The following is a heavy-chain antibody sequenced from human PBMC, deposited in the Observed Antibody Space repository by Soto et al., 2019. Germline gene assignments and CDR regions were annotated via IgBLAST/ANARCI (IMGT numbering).Heavy chain of an antibody. Sequence: SETLSLTCAVYGGSFSGYYWSWIRQPPGKGLEWIGEINHSGSTNYNPSLKSRVTISVDTSKNQFSLKLSSVTAAETAVYCCGSGGRLDRTHYYFYMDAWGKETMATVSS. V-gene: IGHV4-34*01. CDR3: GSGGRLDRTHYYFYMDA. CDR1: GGSFSGYY. CDR2: INHSGST. D-gene: IGHD6-25*01. J-gene: IGHJ6*03.